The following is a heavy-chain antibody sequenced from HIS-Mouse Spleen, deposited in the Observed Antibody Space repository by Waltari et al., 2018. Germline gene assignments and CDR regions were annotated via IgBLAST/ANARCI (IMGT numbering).Heavy chain of an antibody. CDR3: ARGGIAVAGTYNYYGMDV. J-gene: IGHJ6*02. V-gene: IGHV4-34*01. Sequence: QVQLQQWGAGLLKPSETLSLTCAVYGGSFSGSYWSWIRQPPGRGLEWIGEINHSGSTNYNPSLKSRVTISVDTSKNQFSLKLSSVTAADTAVYYCARGGIAVAGTYNYYGMDVWGQGTTVTVSS. CDR2: INHSGST. CDR1: GGSFSGSY. D-gene: IGHD6-19*01.